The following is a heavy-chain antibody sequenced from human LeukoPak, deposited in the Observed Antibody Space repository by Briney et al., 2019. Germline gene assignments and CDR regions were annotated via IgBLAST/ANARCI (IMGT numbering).Heavy chain of an antibody. D-gene: IGHD6-13*01. CDR1: GFTFSSYW. J-gene: IGHJ4*02. Sequence: PGGSLRLSCAASGFTFSSYWMSWVRQAPGKGLEWVANIKQDGSEKYYVDSVKGRFTISRDNAKNSLYLQMNSLRAEDTAVYYCAREESIAAAGTPIDYWGQGTLVTVSS. CDR3: AREESIAAAGTPIDY. CDR2: IKQDGSEK. V-gene: IGHV3-7*03.